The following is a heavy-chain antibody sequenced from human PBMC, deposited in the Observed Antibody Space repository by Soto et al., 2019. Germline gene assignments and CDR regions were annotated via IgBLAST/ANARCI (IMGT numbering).Heavy chain of an antibody. CDR1: GFTFSSYA. D-gene: IGHD4-17*01. CDR2: ISGSGGST. J-gene: IGHJ2*01. V-gene: IGHV3-23*01. Sequence: EVQLLESGGGLVQPGGSLRLSCAASGFTFSSYAMSWVRQAQVKGLEWVSAISGSGGSTYYADSVKRRFTISRDNSKNTLYLQMNSLRAEDTAVYYCAKATTVTTASGWYFDLWGRGTLVTVSS. CDR3: AKATTVTTASGWYFDL.